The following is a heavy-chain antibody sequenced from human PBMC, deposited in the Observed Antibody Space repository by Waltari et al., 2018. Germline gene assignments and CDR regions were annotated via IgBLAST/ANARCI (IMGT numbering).Heavy chain of an antibody. V-gene: IGHV3-21*01. CDR3: AREWGVMVGTAGYYFDY. J-gene: IGHJ4*02. CDR2: ISSGSSYI. D-gene: IGHD3-9*01. CDR1: GFTFSSYT. Sequence: EVQLVGSGGGLVKPGGSLRLSCAASGFTFSSYTMNWVRQAPGKGLGCVSSISSGSSYIFYEDSVKGRFTISRDNAKNSLYLQMNSLRVEDTAVYYCAREWGVMVGTAGYYFDYWGQGSLVTVSS.